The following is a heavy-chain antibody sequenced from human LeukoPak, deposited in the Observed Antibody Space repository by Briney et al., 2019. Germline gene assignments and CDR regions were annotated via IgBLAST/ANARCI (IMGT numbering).Heavy chain of an antibody. CDR1: GFTFSGYG. J-gene: IGHJ4*02. CDR3: ARDYDYGDYPGY. D-gene: IGHD4-17*01. V-gene: IGHV3-23*01. Sequence: GGSLRLSCAASGFTFSGYGMSWVRQAPGKGLEWVSGISGRGDNTDYADSVKGRFTISRDNSKNTLYLQMNSLRAEDTAVYYCARDYDYGDYPGYWGQGTLVTVSS. CDR2: ISGRGDNT.